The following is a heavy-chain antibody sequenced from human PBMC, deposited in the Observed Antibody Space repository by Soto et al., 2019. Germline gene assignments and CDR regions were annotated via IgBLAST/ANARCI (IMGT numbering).Heavy chain of an antibody. V-gene: IGHV1-8*01. D-gene: IGHD3-10*01. Sequence: QVQLVQSGAELKKLGASVKVSCKASGYTFSNYDMNWVRQATGQGPEWIGWVNPNNGDTGYAQKFQGRVTLTTDISTTTAYMELTSLRSEATAIYYCAKVSRKGSAIDFDYWGQGTLITVSS. CDR1: GYTFSNYD. CDR3: AKVSRKGSAIDFDY. J-gene: IGHJ4*02. CDR2: VNPNNGDT.